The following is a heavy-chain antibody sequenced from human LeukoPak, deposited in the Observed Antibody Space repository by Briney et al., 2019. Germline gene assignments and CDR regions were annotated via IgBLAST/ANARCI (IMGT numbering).Heavy chain of an antibody. CDR1: GFTFSSYE. Sequence: GGSLRLSCAASGFTFSSYEMNWVRQAPGKGLEWVSYISTGGSAIYYADSVKGRFTISRDNAKNSLYLQMNSLRAEDTAVYYCARDKSKSMGRGVIIKDHSYYYMDVWGKGTTVTISS. V-gene: IGHV3-48*03. J-gene: IGHJ6*03. D-gene: IGHD3-10*01. CDR3: ARDKSKSMGRGVIIKDHSYYYMDV. CDR2: ISTGGSAI.